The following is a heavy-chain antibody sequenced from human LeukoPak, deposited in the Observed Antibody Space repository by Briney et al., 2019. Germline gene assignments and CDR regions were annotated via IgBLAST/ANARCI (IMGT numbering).Heavy chain of an antibody. D-gene: IGHD3-10*01. J-gene: IGHJ4*02. Sequence: GGSLRLSCAVSGFPFNSYAMSWVRQAPGKGLEWVSAISGSGVSTYYAGSVKGRFTISRDNSRTTLYLEMNSLRAEDTAVYYCAKEEGGDYYGSGNYYNAIDYWGQGTLVTVSS. CDR2: ISGSGVST. CDR1: GFPFNSYA. CDR3: AKEEGGDYYGSGNYYNAIDY. V-gene: IGHV3-23*01.